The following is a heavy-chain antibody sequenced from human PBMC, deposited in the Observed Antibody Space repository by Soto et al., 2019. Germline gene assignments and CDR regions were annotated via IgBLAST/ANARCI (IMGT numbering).Heavy chain of an antibody. D-gene: IGHD3-22*01. CDR1: GYTFTAYY. J-gene: IGHJ3*01. Sequence: ASVKVSCKASGYTFTAYYIHWVRQAPLQVLEWVVCMDPNSGGTSYAARFRGRVTLTRDTSITTAYMEMSSLRSDETAVYYCAREKEGPISSGYGFDVWGQGTKVTVSS. V-gene: IGHV1-2*02. CDR2: MDPNSGGT. CDR3: AREKEGPISSGYGFDV.